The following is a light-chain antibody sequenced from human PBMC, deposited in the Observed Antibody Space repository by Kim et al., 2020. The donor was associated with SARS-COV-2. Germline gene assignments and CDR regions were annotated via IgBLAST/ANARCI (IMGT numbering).Light chain of an antibody. Sequence: EVVMTQSPATLSLSPGERATLSCRASQSVSSNLAWYQQKPGQAPRLLIYGASTRATGIPTRFSGGGSGTEFTLSISSLQSEDSAVYYCQQNNNWPLTFGGGTKVDIK. J-gene: IGKJ4*01. CDR3: QQNNNWPLT. CDR2: GAS. V-gene: IGKV3-15*01. CDR1: QSVSSN.